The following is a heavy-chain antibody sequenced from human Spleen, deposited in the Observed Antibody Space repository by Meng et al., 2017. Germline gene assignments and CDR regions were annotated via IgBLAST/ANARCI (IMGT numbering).Heavy chain of an antibody. D-gene: IGHD3-22*01. V-gene: IGHV1-2*05. Sequence: ASVTVSRQPSGYNFPDYWLHWVRRAPGQGLEWMGRIYPKCGDTHYAQRFQGRVSMTGDTSISTADVEVSSLRSDDTDVYFCARDNQYVDSSGYYFDAFDFWGQGTMVTVSS. CDR1: GYNFPDYW. J-gene: IGHJ3*01. CDR3: ARDNQYVDSSGYYFDAFDF. CDR2: IYPKCGDT.